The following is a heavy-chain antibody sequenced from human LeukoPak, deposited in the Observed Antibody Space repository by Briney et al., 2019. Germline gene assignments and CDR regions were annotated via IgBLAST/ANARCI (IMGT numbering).Heavy chain of an antibody. CDR3: AGHHPRNTVDF. J-gene: IGHJ4*02. CDR2: INHSGST. D-gene: IGHD2/OR15-2a*01. V-gene: IGHV4-34*01. CDR1: GGSFSGYY. Sequence: SETLSLTRAVYGGSFSGYYWSWIRQPPGKGLEWIGEINHSGSTNYNPSLKSRVTISLETSKNQLSLKLRSVSAADTAVYYCAGHHPRNTVDFWGQGTLVTVSS.